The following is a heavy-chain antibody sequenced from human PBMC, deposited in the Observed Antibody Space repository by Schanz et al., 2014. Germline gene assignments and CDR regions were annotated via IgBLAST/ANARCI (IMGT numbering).Heavy chain of an antibody. J-gene: IGHJ3*02. Sequence: QVQLVQSGAEVKKPGASVKVSCKASGYTFTSYGIKWVRQAPGQGLEWMGWISAYNGHTDYAQKLQGRVTLTTDTSTSTAYMELRSLRSDDTALYYCTRGGYSYALSAFDIWGQGTMVTVSS. CDR3: TRGGYSYALSAFDI. CDR1: GYTFTSYG. CDR2: ISAYNGHT. D-gene: IGHD5-18*01. V-gene: IGHV1-18*01.